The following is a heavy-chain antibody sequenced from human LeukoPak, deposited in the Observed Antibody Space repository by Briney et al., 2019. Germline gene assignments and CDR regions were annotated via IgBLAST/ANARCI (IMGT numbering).Heavy chain of an antibody. V-gene: IGHV3-30*04. J-gene: IGHJ4*02. CDR2: ISYDGSNK. CDR1: GFSFSHYA. D-gene: IGHD6-13*01. CDR3: ARGASSSWYPTDY. Sequence: GGSLRLSCAASGFSFSHYAMHWVRQAPGKGLEWVAVISYDGSNKYYADSVKGRFTISRDNSKNTLYLQMNSLRAEDTAVYYCARGASSSWYPTDYWGQGTLVTVSS.